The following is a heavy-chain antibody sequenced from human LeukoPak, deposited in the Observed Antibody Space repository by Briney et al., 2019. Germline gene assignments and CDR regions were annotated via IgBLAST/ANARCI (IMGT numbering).Heavy chain of an antibody. CDR1: GFIFSNYW. V-gene: IGHV3-7*01. CDR2: INEGGSDQ. J-gene: IGHJ4*02. CDR3: ARNPNAGTTDY. D-gene: IGHD1-1*01. Sequence: GGSLRLSCAASGFIFSNYWMSWVRQAPGKGLEWVANINEGGSDQYYVDSVEGRFTISRDNAKNSLYLQMNSLRAEDTAFYYCARNPNAGTTDYWGQGTLVTVSS.